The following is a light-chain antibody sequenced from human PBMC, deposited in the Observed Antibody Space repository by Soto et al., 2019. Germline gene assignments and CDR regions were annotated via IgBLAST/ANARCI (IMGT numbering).Light chain of an antibody. CDR3: SSYTGGNPSYV. CDR1: SSDVGGYDY. J-gene: IGLJ1*01. Sequence: SVLTQPPSASGSPGQSVTISCTGTSSDVGGYDYVSWYQQHPGKAPKLMIYEVTIRPSGVSDRFSGSKSGNTASLTVSGLQAEDEADYYCSSYTGGNPSYVFGTGTKSP. CDR2: EVT. V-gene: IGLV2-8*01.